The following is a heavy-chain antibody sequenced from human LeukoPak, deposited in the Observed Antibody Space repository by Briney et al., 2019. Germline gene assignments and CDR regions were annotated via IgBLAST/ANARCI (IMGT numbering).Heavy chain of an antibody. Sequence: GESLRLSCAASGFTFSSYMMTWVRQAPGKGLEWVANIKQDGSEKYYVDSVKGRFTISRDNAKNSLYLQMNSLRAEDTAVYYCARVDGYKLYYFDYWGQGTLVTVSS. CDR2: IKQDGSEK. J-gene: IGHJ4*02. V-gene: IGHV3-7*01. D-gene: IGHD5-24*01. CDR3: ARVDGYKLYYFDY. CDR1: GFTFSSYM.